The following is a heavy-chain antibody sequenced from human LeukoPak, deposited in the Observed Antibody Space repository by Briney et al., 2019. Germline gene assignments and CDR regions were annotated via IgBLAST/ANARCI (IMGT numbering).Heavy chain of an antibody. CDR1: GFTFDDYG. CDR3: ARDDYGDYGGLDY. J-gene: IGHJ4*02. CDR2: ISSSSSTI. D-gene: IGHD4-17*01. Sequence: GGSLRLSCAASGFTFDDYGMNWVRQAPGKGLEWVSYISSSSSTIYYADSVKGRFTISRDNAKNSLYLQMNSLRAEDTAVYYCARDDYGDYGGLDYWGQGTLVTVSS. V-gene: IGHV3-48*04.